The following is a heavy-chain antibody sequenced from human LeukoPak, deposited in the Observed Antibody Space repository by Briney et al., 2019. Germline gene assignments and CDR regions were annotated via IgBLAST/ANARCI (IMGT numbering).Heavy chain of an antibody. V-gene: IGHV4-39*01. Sequence: SETPSLTCTVSGGSIRSSGYYCAWIRQPPGKGLESIANICYSGNTYYNPSLKSRVTISVDTSKNQFSLKLTSVTAADTAVYYCARHRVYDWNYPIWFDPWGQGTLVTVSS. CDR3: ARHRVYDWNYPIWFDP. J-gene: IGHJ5*02. D-gene: IGHD3-16*01. CDR1: GGSIRSSGYY. CDR2: ICYSGNT.